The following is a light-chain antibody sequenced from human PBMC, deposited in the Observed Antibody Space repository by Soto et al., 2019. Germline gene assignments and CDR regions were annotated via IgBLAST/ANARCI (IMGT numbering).Light chain of an antibody. CDR2: GAS. Sequence: EIVLTQSPGTLSLSPGERATLSCRASQSVSSSYLAWYQQKPGQAPRLLIYGASSRATGIPDRFSGSGSGTHFTLTISRLEPEDFAVYYCRQYDSSPITFGQGTRLKIK. CDR1: QSVSSSY. CDR3: RQYDSSPIT. V-gene: IGKV3-20*01. J-gene: IGKJ5*01.